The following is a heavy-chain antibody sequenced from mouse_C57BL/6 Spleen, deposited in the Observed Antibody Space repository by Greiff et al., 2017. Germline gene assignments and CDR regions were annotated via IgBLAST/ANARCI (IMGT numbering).Heavy chain of an antibody. V-gene: IGHV1-59*01. D-gene: IGHD3-2*01. CDR3: ARWDRDSAPAY. J-gene: IGHJ3*01. CDR1: GYTFTSYW. CDR2: IDPSDSYT. Sequence: VQLQQPGAELVRPGTSVKLSCKASGYTFTSYWMHWVKQRPGQGLEWIGVIDPSDSYTNYNQKFKGKATLTVDTSSSTAYMLLSSLTSEDSAVYYCARWDRDSAPAYWGQGTLVTVAA.